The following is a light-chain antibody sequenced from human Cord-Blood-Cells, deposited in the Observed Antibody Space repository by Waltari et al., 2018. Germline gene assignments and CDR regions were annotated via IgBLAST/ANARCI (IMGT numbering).Light chain of an antibody. Sequence: QSALTQPPSVSGSPGQSVTISCTVTSSDVGSYNRVSWYQQPPGTAPKRMIYEVSNRPSGVPDRFSGSKSGNTASLTISGLQAEDEADYYCSSYTSSSTLVFGGGTKLTVL. J-gene: IGLJ2*01. CDR2: EVS. V-gene: IGLV2-18*02. CDR3: SSYTSSSTLV. CDR1: SSDVGSYNR.